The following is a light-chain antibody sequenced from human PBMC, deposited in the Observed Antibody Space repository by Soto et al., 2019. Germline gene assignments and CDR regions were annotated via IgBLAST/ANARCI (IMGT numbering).Light chain of an antibody. Sequence: QLVLTQSPSASASLGASVRLTCTLSSGHSSYAIAWHQQQPEEGPRYLMKLNSDGSHSKGDGIPDRFSGSSSGAERYLTISSLQSEDEAYYYCQTWGTVVGVFGGGTKLTVL. V-gene: IGLV4-69*01. CDR2: LNSDGSH. J-gene: IGLJ3*02. CDR1: SGHSSYA. CDR3: QTWGTVVGV.